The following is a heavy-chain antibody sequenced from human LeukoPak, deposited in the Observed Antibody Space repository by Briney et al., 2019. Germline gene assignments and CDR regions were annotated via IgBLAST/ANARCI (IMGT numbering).Heavy chain of an antibody. CDR3: ARVYVEMATIARDYFDY. D-gene: IGHD5-24*01. J-gene: IGHJ4*02. V-gene: IGHV3-30-3*01. CDR1: GFTFSSYA. CDR2: ISYDASNK. Sequence: GRSLRLSCAASGFTFSSYAMHWVRQAPGKGLEWVSVISYDASNKYYADSVKGRFTISRDNSKNTLYLQMNSLRAEDTAVYYCARVYVEMATIARDYFDYWGQGTLVTVSS.